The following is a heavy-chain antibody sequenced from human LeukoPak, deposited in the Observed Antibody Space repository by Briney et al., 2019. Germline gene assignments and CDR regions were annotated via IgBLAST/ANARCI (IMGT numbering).Heavy chain of an antibody. V-gene: IGHV3-11*04. D-gene: IGHD3-9*01. J-gene: IGHJ2*01. CDR1: GFTFSDYY. Sequence: GGSLRLSCAASGFTFSDYYMSWIRQAPGKGLEWVSYISSSGSTIYYADSVKGRFTISRDNAKNSLYLQMNSLRAEDTAVYYCAGLNFDWRDWYFDLWGRGTLVTVSS. CDR2: ISSSGSTI. CDR3: AGLNFDWRDWYFDL.